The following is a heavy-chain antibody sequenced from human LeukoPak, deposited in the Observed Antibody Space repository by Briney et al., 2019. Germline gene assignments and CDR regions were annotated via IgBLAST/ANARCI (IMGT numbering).Heavy chain of an antibody. J-gene: IGHJ4*02. V-gene: IGHV3-11*04. Sequence: GGSLRLSCAASGFTFSDYYMSWIRQAPGKGLEWVSYISSSGSTIYYTDSVKGRFTISRDNAKNSLYLQMNSLRAEDTATYYCARVITDSSSWYGSDYWGQGTLVTVSS. CDR1: GFTFSDYY. D-gene: IGHD6-13*01. CDR3: ARVITDSSSWYGSDY. CDR2: ISSSGSTI.